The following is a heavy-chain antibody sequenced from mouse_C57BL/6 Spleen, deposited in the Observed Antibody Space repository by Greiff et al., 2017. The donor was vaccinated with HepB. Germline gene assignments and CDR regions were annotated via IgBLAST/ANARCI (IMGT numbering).Heavy chain of an antibody. V-gene: IGHV1-15*01. CDR1: GYTFTDYE. CDR3: TRSTYYGSSYFDC. D-gene: IGHD1-1*01. Sequence: VQLQQSGAELVRPGASVTLSCKASGYTFTDYEMHWVKQTPVHGLEWIGAIDPETGGTAYNQKFKGKAILTADKSSSTAYMELRSLTSEDSAVYYCTRSTYYGSSYFDCWGQGTTLTVSS. CDR2: IDPETGGT. J-gene: IGHJ2*01.